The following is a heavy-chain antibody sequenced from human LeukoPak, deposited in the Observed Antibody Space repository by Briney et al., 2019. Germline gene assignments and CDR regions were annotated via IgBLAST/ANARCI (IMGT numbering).Heavy chain of an antibody. D-gene: IGHD4-17*01. J-gene: IGHJ4*02. CDR1: GFSFRNYG. CDR3: ASFDGDYFFDY. Sequence: PGTSLRLPCAASGFSFRNYGMHWVRQAPGKGLEWVALIWYEGSNENYADSVKGRFSISRDNSKYTLYLQMNGLRADDTAVYYCASFDGDYFFDYWGQGVMVTVSS. CDR2: IWYEGSNE. V-gene: IGHV3-33*01.